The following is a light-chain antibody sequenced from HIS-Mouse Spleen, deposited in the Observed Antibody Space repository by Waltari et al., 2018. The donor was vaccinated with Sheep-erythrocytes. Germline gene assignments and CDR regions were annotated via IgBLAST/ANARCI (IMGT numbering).Light chain of an antibody. J-gene: IGLJ3*02. V-gene: IGLV2-23*01. CDR3: CSYAGSSTPWV. CDR1: SSDVGSYNL. CDR2: EGS. Sequence: QSALTQPASVSGSPGQSITISCTGTSSDVGSYNLVSWYQQHPGKAPKLLIYEGSKRPAGVSNRCSGSQSGHTASLTISGLQAEDEADYYCCSYAGSSTPWVFGGGTKLTVL.